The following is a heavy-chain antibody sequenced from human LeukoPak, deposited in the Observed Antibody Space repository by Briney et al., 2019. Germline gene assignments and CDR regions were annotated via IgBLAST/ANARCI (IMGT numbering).Heavy chain of an antibody. V-gene: IGHV4-34*01. CDR2: INHSGST. CDR1: GGSFSGYY. Sequence: TSETLSLTCAVYGGSFSGYYWNWIHQPPGKGLEWIGEINHSGSTKYNPSLKNRVTISVETSKNQFSLKLSSVTAADTAVYYCARWYYSGWAFDYWGQGTLVTGSS. CDR3: ARWYYSGWAFDY. J-gene: IGHJ4*02. D-gene: IGHD6-19*01.